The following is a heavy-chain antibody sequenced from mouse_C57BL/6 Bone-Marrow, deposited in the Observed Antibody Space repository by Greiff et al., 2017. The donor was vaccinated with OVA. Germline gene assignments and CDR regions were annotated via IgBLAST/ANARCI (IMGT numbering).Heavy chain of an antibody. J-gene: IGHJ4*01. CDR1: GFSFNTYA. V-gene: IGHV10-1*01. D-gene: IGHD2-3*01. CDR2: IRSKSNNFAT. CDR3: VRSLYEGDD. Sequence: EVQGVESGGGLVQPKGSLKLSCAASGFSFNTYAMNWVRQAPGKGLEWVARIRSKSNNFATYYAASVKDSFIFSRDDSESMLYLQMNNVNTEDTAMYYCVRSLYEGDDWGKGTSVTVSS.